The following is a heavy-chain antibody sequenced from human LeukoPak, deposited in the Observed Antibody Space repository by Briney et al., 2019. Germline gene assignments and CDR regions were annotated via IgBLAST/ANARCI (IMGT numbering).Heavy chain of an antibody. D-gene: IGHD3-10*01. CDR3: ATGLFSYYYGSGA. CDR1: GNIFTGYY. J-gene: IGHJ4*02. CDR2: INPNGGGP. V-gene: IGHV1-2*02. Sequence: ASVKVSCKASGNIFTGYYLHWVRQAPGQGLEWMGWINPNGGGPKYAPKFQGRVTMTRDTTINTVYMELSRLRSDDTAVYYCATGLFSYYYGSGAWGQGTLVTVSS.